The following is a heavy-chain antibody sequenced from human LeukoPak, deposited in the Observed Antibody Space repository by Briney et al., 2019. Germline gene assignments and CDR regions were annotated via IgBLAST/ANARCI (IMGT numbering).Heavy chain of an antibody. CDR1: GGSISSSSYY. J-gene: IGHJ4*02. D-gene: IGHD1-26*01. CDR2: IYYSGST. V-gene: IGHV4-39*01. CDR3: ARHHGDSGSYPFDY. Sequence: SETLSLTCTVSGGSISSSSYYWGWIRQPPGKGLEWIGSIYYSGSTYYNPSLKSRVTISVDTSKNQFSLKLSSVTAADTAAYYCARHHGDSGSYPFDYWGQGTLVTVSS.